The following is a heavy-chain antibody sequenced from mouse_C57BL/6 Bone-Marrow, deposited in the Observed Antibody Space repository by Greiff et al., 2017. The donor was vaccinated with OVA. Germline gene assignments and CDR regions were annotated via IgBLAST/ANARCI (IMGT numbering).Heavy chain of an antibody. Sequence: LVESGGGLVKPGGSLKLSCAASGFTFSDYGMHWVRQAPEKGLEWVAYISSGSSTIYYADTVKGRFTISRDNAKNTLFLQMTSLRSEDTAMYYCARDYYGSSQYYVDYWGQGTTLTVSS. J-gene: IGHJ2*01. CDR1: GFTFSDYG. CDR2: ISSGSSTI. CDR3: ARDYYGSSQYYVDY. D-gene: IGHD1-1*01. V-gene: IGHV5-17*01.